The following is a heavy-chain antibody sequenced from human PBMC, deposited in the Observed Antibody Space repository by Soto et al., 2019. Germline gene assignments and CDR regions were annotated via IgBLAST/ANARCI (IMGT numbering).Heavy chain of an antibody. Sequence: SETLSLTCAVYGGSFSGYYWSWIRQPPGKGLEWIGEINHSGSTNYNPSLKSRVTISVDTSKNQFSLKLSSVTAADTAVYYCARVWGYSYGYTRYYYYGMDVWAQGTPVTVSS. V-gene: IGHV4-34*01. CDR2: INHSGST. CDR3: ARVWGYSYGYTRYYYYGMDV. D-gene: IGHD5-18*01. J-gene: IGHJ6*01. CDR1: GGSFSGYY.